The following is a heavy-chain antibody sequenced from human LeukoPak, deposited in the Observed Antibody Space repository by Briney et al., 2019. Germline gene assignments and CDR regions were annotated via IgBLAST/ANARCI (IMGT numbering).Heavy chain of an antibody. CDR3: ARDDATSANYYGMDV. Sequence: GGSLRLSCAASGFTVSSNYMSWVRQAPGKRLKWVSVIYGGGTTYYADSVKGRLTISRDISKNTLYLQMTSLRAEDTAVYYCARDDATSANYYGMDVWGQGTTVTVSS. CDR2: IYGGGTT. CDR1: GFTVSSNY. J-gene: IGHJ6*02. V-gene: IGHV3-53*01.